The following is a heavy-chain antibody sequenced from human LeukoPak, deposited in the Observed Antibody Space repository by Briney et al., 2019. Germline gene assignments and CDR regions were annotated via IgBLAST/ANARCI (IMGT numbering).Heavy chain of an antibody. J-gene: IGHJ6*02. Sequence: GGSLRLSCAASGFTFSSYSMNWVRQAPGKGLEWVSSISSSSSYIYYADSVKGRFTISRDNAKNSLYLQMNSLRAEDTAVYYCAREVVVVAALNYYYYYGMDVWGQGTTVTVSS. CDR3: AREVVVVAALNYYYYYGMDV. CDR1: GFTFSSYS. D-gene: IGHD2-15*01. V-gene: IGHV3-21*01. CDR2: ISSSSSYI.